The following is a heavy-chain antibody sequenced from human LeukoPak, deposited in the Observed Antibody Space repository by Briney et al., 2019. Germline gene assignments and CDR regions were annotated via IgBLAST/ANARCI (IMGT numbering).Heavy chain of an antibody. CDR3: ARVGDGNFDY. J-gene: IGHJ4*02. CDR1: GGSISSHY. V-gene: IGHV4-59*11. Sequence: SETLSLTCIVSGGSISSHYWSWIRQPPGKALEWIGYISYSGSTNYNPSLKSRVTISVDTSKSQFSLKLNSVTPADTAVYYCARVGDGNFDYWGQGTLVTVSS. CDR2: ISYSGST. D-gene: IGHD3-16*01.